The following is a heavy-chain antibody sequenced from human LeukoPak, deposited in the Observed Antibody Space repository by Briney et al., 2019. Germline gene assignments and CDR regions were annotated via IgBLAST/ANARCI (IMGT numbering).Heavy chain of an antibody. Sequence: GTSVKVSCKASGFTFTSSAVQWVRQARGQRLEWIGWIVVGSGNTNYAQKFQERVTTTRDMSTSTAYMELSSLRSEDTAVYYCAARSDYDILTGVDWGQGTLVTVSS. CDR2: IVVGSGNT. J-gene: IGHJ4*02. CDR3: AARSDYDILTGVD. D-gene: IGHD3-9*01. V-gene: IGHV1-58*01. CDR1: GFTFTSSA.